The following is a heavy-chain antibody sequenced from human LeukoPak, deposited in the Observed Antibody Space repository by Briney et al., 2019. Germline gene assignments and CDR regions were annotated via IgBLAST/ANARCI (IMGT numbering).Heavy chain of an antibody. Sequence: GGSLRLSCAASGFTVSSNYMSWVRQAPGKGLEWVSVIYSGGSTYYADSVKGRFTISRDNSKNTLYLQMNSLRAEDTAVYYCAKAEPLLSGSYANWGQGTLVTVSS. CDR1: GFTVSSNY. CDR3: AKAEPLLSGSYAN. J-gene: IGHJ4*02. CDR2: IYSGGST. V-gene: IGHV3-53*01. D-gene: IGHD1-26*01.